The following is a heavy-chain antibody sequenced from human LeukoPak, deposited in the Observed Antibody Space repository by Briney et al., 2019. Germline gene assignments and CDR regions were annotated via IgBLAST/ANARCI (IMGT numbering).Heavy chain of an antibody. CDR3: ARQSIAARGYYYYMDV. D-gene: IGHD6-6*01. V-gene: IGHV4-39*01. CDR2: VYYSGST. Sequence: SETLSLTCTVSGGSISSSSYYWGWIRQPPGKGLEWIGSVYYSGSTHYNPSLKSQVTISVDTSMNHFSLRLSSVTAADTAVYYCARQSIAARGYYYYMDVWGKGTTVTVSS. J-gene: IGHJ6*03. CDR1: GGSISSSSYY.